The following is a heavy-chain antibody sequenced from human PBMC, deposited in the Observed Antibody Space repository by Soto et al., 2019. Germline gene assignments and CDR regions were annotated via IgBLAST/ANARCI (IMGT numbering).Heavy chain of an antibody. J-gene: IGHJ6*02. CDR1: GFTFSSYG. V-gene: IGHV3-33*01. CDR3: ARTSVDYYYYYGMDV. CDR2: RWYDGSNK. D-gene: IGHD2-15*01. Sequence: QVQLVESGGGVVQPGRSLRLSCAASGFTFSSYGMHWVRQAPGKGLEWVAVRWYDGSNKYYADSVKGRFTISRDNSKNTLYLQMNSLRAEDTAVYYCARTSVDYYYYYGMDVWGQGTTVTVSS.